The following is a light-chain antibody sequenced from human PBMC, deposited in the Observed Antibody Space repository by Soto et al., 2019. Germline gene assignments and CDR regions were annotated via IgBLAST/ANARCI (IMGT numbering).Light chain of an antibody. CDR1: QSVSSN. J-gene: IGKJ1*01. CDR3: QQFNNWPRT. CDR2: DAS. V-gene: IGKV3-15*01. Sequence: EIVMTQSPATLSVXPGERATLSCRASQSVSSNLAWYQQKPGQAPRLLIYDASTRATGIPARFSGSGSGTEFTLPISSLHSEDFAVYYCQQFNNWPRTFGQGTKVDIK.